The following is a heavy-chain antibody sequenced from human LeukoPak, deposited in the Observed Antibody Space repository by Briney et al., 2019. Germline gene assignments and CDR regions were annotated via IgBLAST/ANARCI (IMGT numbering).Heavy chain of an antibody. CDR3: ARSVITMVRGVRWFDP. CDR2: IYYSGST. D-gene: IGHD3-10*01. V-gene: IGHV4-59*01. Sequence: SETLSLTCTVSGGSISSYYWSWIRQPPGKGLEWIGYIYYSGSTNYNPSLKSRVTISVDTSKNQFSLKLSSVTAADTAVYYCARSVITMVRGVRWFDPWGQGTPVTVSS. J-gene: IGHJ5*02. CDR1: GGSISSYY.